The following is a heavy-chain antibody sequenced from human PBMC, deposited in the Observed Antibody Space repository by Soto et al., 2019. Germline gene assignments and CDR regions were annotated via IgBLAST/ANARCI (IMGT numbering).Heavy chain of an antibody. CDR2: MNPNSGNT. D-gene: IGHD6-13*01. CDR3: ARGLSAAGTKYYYYGMDV. J-gene: IGHJ6*02. Sequence: GASVKVSCKASGYTFTSYDINWVRQATGQGLEWMGWMNPNSGNTGYAQKFQGRVTMTRNTSISTAYMELSSLRSEDTAVYYCARGLSAAGTKYYYYGMDVWGQGTSVTVSS. CDR1: GYTFTSYD. V-gene: IGHV1-8*01.